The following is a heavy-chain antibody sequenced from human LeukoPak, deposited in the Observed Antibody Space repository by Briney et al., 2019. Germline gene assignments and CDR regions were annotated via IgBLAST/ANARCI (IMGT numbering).Heavy chain of an antibody. CDR1: ARSISSSSDD. V-gene: IGHV4-39*01. CDR3: ARWARGVFDY. J-gene: IGHJ4*02. CDR2: IYYSGST. Sequence: SETLSLTCTVSARSISSSSDDWGWIRQPPGRGLEWIGSIYYSGSTYYNPSLKSRVTISVDTSKNQFSLKLSSVTAADTAVYYCARWARGVFDYWGQGTLVTVSS. D-gene: IGHD5-12*01.